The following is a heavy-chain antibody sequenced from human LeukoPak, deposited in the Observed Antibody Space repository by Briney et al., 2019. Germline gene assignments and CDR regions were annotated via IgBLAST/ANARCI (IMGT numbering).Heavy chain of an antibody. CDR1: GGSISSYY. D-gene: IGHD3-10*01. V-gene: IGHV4-59*08. CDR3: ARCHYFGSGAYDY. Sequence: SETLSLTCTVSGGSISSYYWSWIRQPPGKGLEGMGYIYYSGSTNYNPSLKSRVTISVDTSKNQFTLKLSSVTAADTAVYYCARCHYFGSGAYDYWGQGTLVTVSS. J-gene: IGHJ4*02. CDR2: IYYSGST.